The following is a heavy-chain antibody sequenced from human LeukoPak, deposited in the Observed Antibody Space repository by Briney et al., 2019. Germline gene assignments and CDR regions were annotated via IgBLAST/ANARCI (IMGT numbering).Heavy chain of an antibody. CDR1: GVSISSYY. J-gene: IGHJ5*02. Sequence: PSETLSLTCTVSGVSISSYYWSWIRQPPGKGLEWIGYIHYSGSTNYNPSLKSRVTISVDTSNNQFSLKLSSVTAADTAVYYCARGHDYKSSWFDPWGQGTLVTVSS. V-gene: IGHV4-59*01. CDR3: ARGHDYKSSWFDP. CDR2: IHYSGST. D-gene: IGHD4-11*01.